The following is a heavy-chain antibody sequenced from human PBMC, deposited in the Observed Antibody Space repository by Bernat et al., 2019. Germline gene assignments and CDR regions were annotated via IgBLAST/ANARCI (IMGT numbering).Heavy chain of an antibody. CDR1: GFTFSSYG. Sequence: QVQLVESGGGVVQPGRSLRLSCAASGFTFSSYGMHWVRQAPGKGLEWVAVISYEGSNKYYAGAVKGRFTISRDNSKNTLYLKMNSLRAEDTAVYYCAKDTGVVAATPYYYGMDVWGQGTTVTVSS. CDR2: ISYEGSNK. V-gene: IGHV3-30*18. CDR3: AKDTGVVAATPYYYGMDV. D-gene: IGHD2-15*01. J-gene: IGHJ6*02.